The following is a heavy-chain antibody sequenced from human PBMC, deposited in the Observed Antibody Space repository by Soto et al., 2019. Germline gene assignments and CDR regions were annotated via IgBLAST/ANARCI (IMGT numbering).Heavy chain of an antibody. Sequence: QVQMVESGGGVVQPGRSLRLSCAATGFTFSGYGMHWVRQAPGKGLEWVAFSYFVGNKTNYAASVRGRFTISRDNYNNILYLQMNSLRAEDKAMYYWARDSAGDLTYYFDYWGQGTLVSVSS. CDR1: GFTFSGYG. V-gene: IGHV3-33*01. CDR3: ARDSAGDLTYYFDY. D-gene: IGHD1-1*01. CDR2: SYFVGNKT. J-gene: IGHJ4*02.